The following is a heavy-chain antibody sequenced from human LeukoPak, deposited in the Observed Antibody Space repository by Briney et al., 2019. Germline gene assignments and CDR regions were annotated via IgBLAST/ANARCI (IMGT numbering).Heavy chain of an antibody. Sequence: PGGSLRLSCAASGFTFSSYSMNWVRQAPGKGLEWVSSISSSSSYIYYADSVKGRFTISRDNAKDSLYVQMNSLRAEDTAVYYCATLGDYYMDVWGKGTTVTVSS. CDR1: GFTFSSYS. V-gene: IGHV3-21*01. J-gene: IGHJ6*03. CDR2: ISSSSSYI. CDR3: ATLGDYYMDV.